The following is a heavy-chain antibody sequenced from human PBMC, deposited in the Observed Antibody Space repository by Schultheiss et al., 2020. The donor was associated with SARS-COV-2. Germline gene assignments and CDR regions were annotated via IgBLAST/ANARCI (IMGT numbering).Heavy chain of an antibody. CDR3: ARVGYDFWSGPRAANWFDP. V-gene: IGHV4-59*01. J-gene: IGHJ5*02. CDR1: GGSISSYY. CDR2: IHYSGTT. D-gene: IGHD3-3*01. Sequence: SETLSLTCTVSGGSISSYYWSWIRQPPGKGLEWIGYIHYSGTTTYNPSLKSRVTISVDTSKNQFSLKLSSVTAADTAVYYCARVGYDFWSGPRAANWFDPWGQGTLVTVSS.